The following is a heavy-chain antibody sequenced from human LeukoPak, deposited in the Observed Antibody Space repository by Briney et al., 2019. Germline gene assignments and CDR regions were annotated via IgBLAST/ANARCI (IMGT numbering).Heavy chain of an antibody. V-gene: IGHV4-4*07. CDR3: ARAEKVYYFYYMDV. CDR1: GGSISSYY. J-gene: IGHJ6*03. Sequence: SETLSLTCTVSGGSISSYYWSWIRQPAGKGLEWIGRIYTSGSTNYNPSLKSRVTMSVDTSKNQFSLKLRSVTAADTAVYYCARAEKVYYFYYMDVWGKGTTVTVSS. CDR2: IYTSGST.